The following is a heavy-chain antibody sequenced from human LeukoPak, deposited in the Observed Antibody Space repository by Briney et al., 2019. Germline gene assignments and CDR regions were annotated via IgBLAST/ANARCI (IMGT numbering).Heavy chain of an antibody. D-gene: IGHD6-13*01. V-gene: IGHV1-8*01. J-gene: IGHJ4*02. CDR3: TRGRPGLASAGTYDF. CDR2: TNPNSGKT. Sequence: ASVKVSCKASGYTFTSSDINWVRQAPGQGLEWMGWTNPNSGKTGYARKFQGRVTMTKNTSISTAYMEVSSLGYDDTAIYYCTRGRPGLASAGTYDFWGQGTLITVSS. CDR1: GYTFTSSD.